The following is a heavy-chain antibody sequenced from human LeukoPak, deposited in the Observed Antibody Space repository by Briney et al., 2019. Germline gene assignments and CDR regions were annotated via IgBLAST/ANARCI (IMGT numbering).Heavy chain of an antibody. CDR3: ARGGSVRGVIISLYYFDY. CDR2: ISSSSSYI. Sequence: GGSLRLSCAASGFTFSSCSMNWVRQAPGKGLEWVSSISSSSSYIYYADSVKGRFTISRDNAKNSLYLQMNSLRAEDTAVYYCARGGSVRGVIISLYYFDYWGQGTLVTVSS. CDR1: GFTFSSCS. D-gene: IGHD3-10*01. V-gene: IGHV3-21*01. J-gene: IGHJ4*02.